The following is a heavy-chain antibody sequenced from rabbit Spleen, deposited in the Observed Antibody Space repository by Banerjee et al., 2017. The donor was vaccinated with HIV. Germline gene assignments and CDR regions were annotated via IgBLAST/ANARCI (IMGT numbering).Heavy chain of an antibody. CDR2: FAGSSSDFT. V-gene: IGHV1S40*01. CDR3: ARDTGSSFSSYGMDL. J-gene: IGHJ6*01. D-gene: IGHD8-1*01. CDR1: GFSFSSSDY. Sequence: QSLEESGGGLVKPGASLTLTCKASGFSFSSSDYMCWVRQAPGKGLEWISCFAGSSSDFTYSTTWAKGRFTCSKTSSTTVTLQMTSLTVADTATYFCARDTGSSFSSYGMDLWGPGTLVTVS.